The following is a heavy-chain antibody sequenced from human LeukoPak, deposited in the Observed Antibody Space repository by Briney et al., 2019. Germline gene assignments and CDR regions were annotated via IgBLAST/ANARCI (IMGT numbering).Heavy chain of an antibody. Sequence: ASVKVSCKASGYTFTSYAMNWVRQAPGQGLEWMGWINTNTGNPTYAQGFTGRFVFSLDTSVSTAYLQISSLKAEDTAVYYCARDRAGTTLIRHHDYYYMDVWGKGTTVTVSS. CDR2: INTNTGNP. V-gene: IGHV7-4-1*02. D-gene: IGHD1-1*01. CDR1: GYTFTSYA. CDR3: ARDRAGTTLIRHHDYYYMDV. J-gene: IGHJ6*03.